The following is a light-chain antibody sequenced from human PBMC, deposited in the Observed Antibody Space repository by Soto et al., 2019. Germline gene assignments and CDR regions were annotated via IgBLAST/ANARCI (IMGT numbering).Light chain of an antibody. J-gene: IGLJ2*01. CDR2: GNT. Sequence: QPVLTQPPSVSGAPGQRVTISCTGSSSNIGADYDVHWYQQLPGTAPKLLIYGNTNRPSGVPDRFPGSKSGTSASLAVTGLQAEDEADYYCQSYDSTLISSVFGGGTKLTVL. V-gene: IGLV1-40*01. CDR1: SSNIGADYD. CDR3: QSYDSTLISSV.